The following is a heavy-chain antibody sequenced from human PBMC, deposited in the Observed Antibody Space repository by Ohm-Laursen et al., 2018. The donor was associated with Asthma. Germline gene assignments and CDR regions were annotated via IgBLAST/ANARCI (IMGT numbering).Heavy chain of an antibody. Sequence: SETLSLTWPVSGVSISSCCWWRWVRQTPGKGLEWIGEISHSGTSSYNPSLQCRVTISLDESNNQFSLKLSPVTAADTAVYYCARGTFYYESTGYYFFDHWGQGALVTVSS. CDR3: ARGTFYYESTGYYFFDH. CDR1: GVSISSCCW. D-gene: IGHD3-22*01. J-gene: IGHJ4*02. V-gene: IGHV4-4*02. CDR2: ISHSGTS.